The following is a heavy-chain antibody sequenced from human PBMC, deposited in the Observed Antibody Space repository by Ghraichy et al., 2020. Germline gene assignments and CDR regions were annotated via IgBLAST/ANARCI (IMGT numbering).Heavy chain of an antibody. CDR2: IYYSGST. CDR1: GGSISSYY. J-gene: IGHJ4*02. CDR3: ARLDITGTTHFDY. V-gene: IGHV4-59*07. Sequence: SDTLSLTCTVSGGSISSYYWSWIRQPPGKGLEWIGYIYYSGSTNYNPSLKSRVTISVDTSKNQFSLKLSSVTAADTAVYYCARLDITGTTHFDYWGQGTLVTVSS. D-gene: IGHD1-7*01.